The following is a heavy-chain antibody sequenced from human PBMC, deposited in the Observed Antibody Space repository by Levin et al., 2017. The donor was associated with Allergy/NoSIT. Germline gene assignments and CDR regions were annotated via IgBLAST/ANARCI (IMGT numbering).Heavy chain of an antibody. CDR2: ISGSGGST. Sequence: GGSLRLSCAASGFTFSSYAMSWVRQAPGKGLEWVSAISGSGGSTYYADSVKGRFTISRDNSKNTLYLQMNSLRAEDTAVYYCAKDSSSWYGSGWFDPWGQGTLVTVSS. J-gene: IGHJ5*02. CDR3: AKDSSSWYGSGWFDP. CDR1: GFTFSSYA. D-gene: IGHD6-13*01. V-gene: IGHV3-23*01.